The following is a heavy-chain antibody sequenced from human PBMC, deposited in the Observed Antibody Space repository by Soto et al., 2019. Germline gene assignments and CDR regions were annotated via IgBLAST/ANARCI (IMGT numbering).Heavy chain of an antibody. J-gene: IGHJ4*02. V-gene: IGHV3-33*01. Sequence: PGGSLRLSCAASGFTFSTFGMHWVRQAPGKGLEWVALILIDGTSQYYADSVRGRFTISRDNSKNTLYLQMNSLRAEDTAVYFCARDRTGAHFFDYWGQGTLVTVSS. D-gene: IGHD3-9*01. CDR3: ARDRTGAHFFDY. CDR1: GFTFSTFG. CDR2: ILIDGTSQ.